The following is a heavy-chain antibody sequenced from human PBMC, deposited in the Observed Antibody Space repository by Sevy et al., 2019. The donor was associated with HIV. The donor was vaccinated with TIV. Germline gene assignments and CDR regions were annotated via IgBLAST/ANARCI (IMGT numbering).Heavy chain of an antibody. Sequence: GGSLRLSCAASGFIFSGYGMSWVRQPPGQGLEWVSAISGSGGSTYYADSVKGRFTISRDNFRNTLYLQMNSLRAEDTAVYYCAKDRITAARFQHWGQGTLVTVSS. J-gene: IGHJ1*01. CDR3: AKDRITAARFQH. CDR1: GFIFSGYG. CDR2: ISGSGGST. V-gene: IGHV3-23*01. D-gene: IGHD6-13*01.